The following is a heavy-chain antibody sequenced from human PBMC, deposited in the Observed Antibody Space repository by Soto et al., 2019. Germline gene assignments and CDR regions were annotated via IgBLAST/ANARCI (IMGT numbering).Heavy chain of an antibody. V-gene: IGHV4-39*01. Sequence: GSLRLSCTVSGGSISSSSYYWGWIRQPPGKGLEWIGSIYYSGSTYYNPSLKSRVTISVDTSKNQFSLKLSSVTAADTAVYYCAMSTAPSYYFDYWGQGTLVTVSS. CDR2: IYYSGST. CDR1: GGSISSSSYY. CDR3: AMSTAPSYYFDY. J-gene: IGHJ4*02.